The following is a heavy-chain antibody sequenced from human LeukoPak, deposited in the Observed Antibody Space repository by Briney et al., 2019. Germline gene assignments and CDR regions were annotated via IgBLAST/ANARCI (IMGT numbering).Heavy chain of an antibody. Sequence: PSETLSLTCTVSGGSISGYYWSWVRQPAGKGLEWIGRIYTSGSTNYNPSLKSRVTISVDTSKNQFSLKLSSVTAADTAVYYCARGGSTGTNLNWVDPWGQGTLVTVSS. J-gene: IGHJ5*02. V-gene: IGHV4-4*07. CDR1: GGSISGYY. CDR3: ARGGSTGTNLNWVDP. CDR2: IYTSGST. D-gene: IGHD1-1*01.